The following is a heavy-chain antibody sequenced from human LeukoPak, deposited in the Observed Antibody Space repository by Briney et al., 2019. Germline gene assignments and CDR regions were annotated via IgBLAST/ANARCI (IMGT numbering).Heavy chain of an antibody. CDR1: GYSFTTYW. CDR3: AKSSIAARPLGAFDI. Sequence: GESLKISCKGSGYSFTTYWIGWVRQMPGKGLEWMGIIYPGDSDTRYSPSFQGQVTISADKSISTAYLQWSSLKASDTAMYYCAKSSIAARPLGAFDIWGQGTMVTASS. D-gene: IGHD6-6*01. CDR2: IYPGDSDT. J-gene: IGHJ3*02. V-gene: IGHV5-51*01.